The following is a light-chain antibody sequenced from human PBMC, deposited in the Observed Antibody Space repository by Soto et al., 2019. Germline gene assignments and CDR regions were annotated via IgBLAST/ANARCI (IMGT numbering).Light chain of an antibody. J-gene: IGKJ5*01. Sequence: ELVCAQSAATLSLSPGDRATLSCRATRSVSSYLAWYQQEPGQAPRLLIYDASSKPTAIPAGLSGSRSGTADTRTISSLVAEDFSTFYCQQRRNWPITFGQGTRLEIK. CDR2: DAS. CDR3: QQRRNWPIT. CDR1: RSVSSY. V-gene: IGKV3-11*01.